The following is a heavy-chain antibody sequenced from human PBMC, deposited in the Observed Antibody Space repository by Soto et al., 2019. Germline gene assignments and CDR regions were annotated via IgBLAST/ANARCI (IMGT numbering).Heavy chain of an antibody. CDR2: ISGSGGST. CDR1: GFTFSSYA. V-gene: IGHV3-23*01. J-gene: IGHJ4*02. D-gene: IGHD6-13*01. CDR3: AKTITPEGIAAVIDY. Sequence: PGGSLRLSCAASGFTFSSYAMSWVRQAPGKGLEWVSAISGSGGSTYYADSVKGRFTISRDNSKNTLYLQMNSLRAEDTAVYYCAKTITPEGIAAVIDYWGQGTLVTVSS.